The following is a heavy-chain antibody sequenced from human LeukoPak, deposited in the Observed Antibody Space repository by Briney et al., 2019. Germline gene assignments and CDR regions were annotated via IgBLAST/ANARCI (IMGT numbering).Heavy chain of an antibody. CDR1: GYTFTSHY. J-gene: IGHJ3*02. CDR3: ARVGRRPYDAFDM. CDR2: IDPSGGSA. D-gene: IGHD1-1*01. Sequence: GASVKVSCKASGYTFTSHYMHWVRQAHGQGPEWMGRIDPSGGSASYAQKLQGRVTMTRDTSTSTIYMELSSLRSEDTAVYYCARVGRRPYDAFDMWGQGTMVTVSS. V-gene: IGHV1-46*04.